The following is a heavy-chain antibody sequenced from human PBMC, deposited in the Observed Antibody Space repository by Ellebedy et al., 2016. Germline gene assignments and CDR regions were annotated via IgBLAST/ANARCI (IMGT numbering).Heavy chain of an antibody. CDR2: INPNSGGT. J-gene: IGHJ4*02. D-gene: IGHD2-21*01. CDR1: GYTFTGYY. V-gene: IGHV1-2*04. CDR3: AREQGSGDLYYFDY. Sequence: ASVKVSCKASGYTFTGYYMHWVRQAPGQGLEWMGWINPNSGGTNYAQKFQGWVTMTRDTSISTAYMELSRLRSDDTAVYYCAREQGSGDLYYFDYWGQGTLVTVSS.